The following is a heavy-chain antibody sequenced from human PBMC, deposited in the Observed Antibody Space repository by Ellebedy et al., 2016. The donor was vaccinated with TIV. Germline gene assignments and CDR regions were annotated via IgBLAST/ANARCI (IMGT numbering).Heavy chain of an antibody. D-gene: IGHD3-10*01. CDR3: ARPAMVRGVNYSKPQKYIQH. J-gene: IGHJ1*01. CDR1: GGSISSSSYY. CDR2: IYYSGST. V-gene: IGHV4-39*07. Sequence: SETLSLTCTVSGGSISSSSYYWGWIRQPPGKGLEWIGSIYYSGSTNYNPSLKSRVTILVDTSKNQFSLKLSSATAADTAMYYCARPAMVRGVNYSKPQKYIQHWGQGTLVTVSS.